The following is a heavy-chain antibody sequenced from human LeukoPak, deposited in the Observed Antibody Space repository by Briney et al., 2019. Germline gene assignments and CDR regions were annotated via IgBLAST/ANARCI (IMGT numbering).Heavy chain of an antibody. CDR1: GGSNSSHY. CDR3: ASSAGTAPTNFDY. D-gene: IGHD1-1*01. V-gene: IGHV4-59*11. J-gene: IGHJ4*02. CDR2: IYYSGST. Sequence: PSETLSLTCTVSGGSNSSHYWSWIRQPPGKGLEWIGYIYYSGSTNYNPSLKSRVTISVDTSKNQFSLKLSSVTAADTAVYYCASSAGTAPTNFDYWGQGTLVTVSS.